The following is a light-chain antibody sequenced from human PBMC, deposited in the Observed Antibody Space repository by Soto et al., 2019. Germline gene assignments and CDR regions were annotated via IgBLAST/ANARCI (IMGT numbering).Light chain of an antibody. CDR3: QQYNDYWT. CDR1: QIITTW. CDR2: DAS. J-gene: IGKJ1*01. V-gene: IGKV1-5*01. Sequence: DIQMTQSPSILSASVGDRVVITCRASQIITTWLAWYQQKPGRAPKLLIYDASSLESGVPSRFSGSGSGTEFTLTISRLQPDDFATYYCQQYNDYWTFGQGTKVDIK.